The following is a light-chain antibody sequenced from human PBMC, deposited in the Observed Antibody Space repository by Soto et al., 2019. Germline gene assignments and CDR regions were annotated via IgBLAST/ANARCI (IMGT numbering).Light chain of an antibody. CDR3: QQYGRSPMFT. CDR2: GAS. Sequence: EIGWTQSPGTRSLSPGERATLSCRASQGFSSNYLAWYKQKPGQAPRLLIYGASRGAAGIPDRFSGSGSGTDFTLTISRLEPEDFAVYFCQQYGRSPMFTFGQGTKLEIK. V-gene: IGKV3-20*01. CDR1: QGFSSNY. J-gene: IGKJ2*01.